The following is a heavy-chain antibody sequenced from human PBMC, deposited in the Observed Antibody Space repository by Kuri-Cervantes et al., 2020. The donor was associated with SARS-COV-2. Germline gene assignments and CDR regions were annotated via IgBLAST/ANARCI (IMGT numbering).Heavy chain of an antibody. CDR2: IIPILGIA. CDR3: ASSRGENLDY. V-gene: IGHV1-69*04. D-gene: IGHD3-10*01. CDR1: VGTFSSYA. Sequence: SVKVSCKASVGTFSSYAISWVRQAHGQGLEWMGRIIPILGIANYAQKFQGRVTITADKSTSTAYMELSSLRSEDTAVYYCASSRGENLDYWGQGTLVTVSS. J-gene: IGHJ4*02.